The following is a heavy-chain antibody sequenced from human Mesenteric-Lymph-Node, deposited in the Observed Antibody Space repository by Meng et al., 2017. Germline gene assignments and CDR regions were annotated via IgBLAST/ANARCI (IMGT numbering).Heavy chain of an antibody. CDR2: IYYSGST. CDR1: GGAMSCGNYY. Sequence: GLVQGLGPGLLSPSQTLWSPWTVVGGAMSCGNYYWRQIRQPPGKGLEWIGYIYYSGSTYYNPSLRSRITISVDTSKNQFSLNLNSMTAADTAVYYCASFDHIPRRNYFDYWGQGTLVTVSS. J-gene: IGHJ4*02. V-gene: IGHV4-30-4*01. CDR3: ASFDHIPRRNYFDY. D-gene: IGHD2-21*01.